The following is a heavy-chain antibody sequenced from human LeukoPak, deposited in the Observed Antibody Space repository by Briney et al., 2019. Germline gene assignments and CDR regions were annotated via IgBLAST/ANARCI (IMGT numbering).Heavy chain of an antibody. D-gene: IGHD6-19*01. V-gene: IGHV1-8*01. CDR3: ATVVAVAGPLDY. Sequence: ASVKVSCKASGYTFTSYDINRVRQATGQGLEWMGWMNPNSGNTGYAQKFQGRVTITADTSTDTAYMELSSLRSEDTAVYYCATVVAVAGPLDYWGQGTLVTVSS. CDR2: MNPNSGNT. J-gene: IGHJ4*02. CDR1: GYTFTSYD.